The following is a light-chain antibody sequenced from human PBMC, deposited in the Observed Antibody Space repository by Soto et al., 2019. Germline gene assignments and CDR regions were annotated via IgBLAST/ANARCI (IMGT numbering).Light chain of an antibody. J-gene: IGKJ1*01. CDR1: QNIRGNE. V-gene: IGKV3-20*01. CDR3: QDYGTSAPWT. CDR2: RGS. Sequence: EVVLTQSPGTLSLSPGERATLSCRASQNIRGNELAWSQQKPGQAPRLLIYRGSTRATGIPDRFSGCGSGTDFTLTISRLEPEDFAVYYCQDYGTSAPWTFGQGTKVEIK.